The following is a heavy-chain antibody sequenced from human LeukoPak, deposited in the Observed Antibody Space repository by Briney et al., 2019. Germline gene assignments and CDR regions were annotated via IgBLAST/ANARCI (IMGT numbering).Heavy chain of an antibody. D-gene: IGHD5-18*01. CDR1: GGSFSGYY. V-gene: IGHV4-34*01. CDR3: ARGEIQLWFLSY. Sequence: SETLSLTCAVYGGSFSGYYWSWIRQPPGKGLEWIGEINHSGSTNYNPSLKSRVTTSLDRSKNQFSLKLSSVTAADTAVYYCARGEIQLWFLSYWGQGTLVTVSS. CDR2: INHSGST. J-gene: IGHJ4*02.